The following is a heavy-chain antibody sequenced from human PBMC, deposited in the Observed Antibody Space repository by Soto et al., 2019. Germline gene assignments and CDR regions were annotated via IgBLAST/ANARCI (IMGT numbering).Heavy chain of an antibody. CDR3: ARTLDYGHMDV. V-gene: IGHV4-34*01. CDR1: VGSFSGYY. D-gene: IGHD3-16*01. J-gene: IGHJ6*03. CDR2: INHSGST. Sequence: PSETLSLTCAVYVGSFSGYYWSSIRQPPGKGLEWIGEINHSGSTNYNPSLKSRVTISVDTSKNQFSLKLSSVTEADTAVYYCARTLDYGHMDVWGKGSKVNVSS.